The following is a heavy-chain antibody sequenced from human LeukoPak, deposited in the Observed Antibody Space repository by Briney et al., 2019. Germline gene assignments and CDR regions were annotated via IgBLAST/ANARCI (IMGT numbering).Heavy chain of an antibody. CDR2: INPNSGGT. D-gene: IGHD3-22*01. V-gene: IGHV1-2*02. CDR3: ARAAPNYYDSSGYYSSDAFDI. J-gene: IGHJ3*02. Sequence: ASVKVSCKASGYTFTGYYMHCVRQAPGQGLEWMGWINPNSGGTNYSQKFQGRVTMTRDTSISTAYMELSRRRSDDTAVYYCARAAPNYYDSSGYYSSDAFDIWGQGTMVTVSS. CDR1: GYTFTGYY.